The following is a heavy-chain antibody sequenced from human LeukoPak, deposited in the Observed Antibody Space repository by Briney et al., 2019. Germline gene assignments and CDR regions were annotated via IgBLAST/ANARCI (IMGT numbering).Heavy chain of an antibody. Sequence: GGSLRLSCAASGFTFSSYAMSWVRQAPGKGLEWVSIISGSVGSTYYADSVKGRFTISRDNSKNTLYLQMNSLRAEDTAVYYCAKNQGGFGELFMIDYWGLGTLVTVSS. CDR3: AKNQGGFGELFMIDY. D-gene: IGHD3-10*01. J-gene: IGHJ4*02. V-gene: IGHV3-23*01. CDR1: GFTFSSYA. CDR2: ISGSVGST.